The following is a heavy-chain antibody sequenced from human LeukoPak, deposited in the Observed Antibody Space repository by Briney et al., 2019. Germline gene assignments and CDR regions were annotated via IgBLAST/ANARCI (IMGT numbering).Heavy chain of an antibody. J-gene: IGHJ6*03. CDR2: ISSSSSTI. CDR3: ARGDVLRYYGYYYYMDV. D-gene: IGHD3-9*01. V-gene: IGHV3-48*01. Sequence: PGGSLRLSCAASGFTFSSYAMSWVRQAPGKGLEWVSYISSSSSTIYYADSVKGRFTISRDNAKNSLYLQMNSLRAEDTAVYYCARGDVLRYYGYYYYMDVWGKGTTVTVSS. CDR1: GFTFSSYA.